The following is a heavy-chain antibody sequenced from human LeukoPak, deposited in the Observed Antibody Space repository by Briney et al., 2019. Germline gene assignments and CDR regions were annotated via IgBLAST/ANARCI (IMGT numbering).Heavy chain of an antibody. Sequence: KASQTLSLTCTVSGGSISSGGYYWSWIRQHPGKGLEWIGYIYYSGSTYYNPSLKSRVTISVDTSKNQFSLKLSSVTAADTAVYYCARDNKRLNAFDIWGQGTMVTVSS. V-gene: IGHV4-31*03. CDR3: ARDNKRLNAFDI. J-gene: IGHJ3*02. CDR2: IYYSGST. D-gene: IGHD2/OR15-2a*01. CDR1: GGSISSGGYY.